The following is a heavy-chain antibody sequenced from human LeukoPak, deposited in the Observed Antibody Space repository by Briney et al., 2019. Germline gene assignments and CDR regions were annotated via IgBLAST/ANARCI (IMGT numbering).Heavy chain of an antibody. J-gene: IGHJ4*02. D-gene: IGHD4-17*01. V-gene: IGHV3-30-3*02. CDR1: GFTFSSLA. CDR2: ISYDGSNK. Sequence: GGSLRLSCAASGFTFSSLAMSWVRQAPGKGLEWVAVISYDGSNKYYADSVKGRFTISRDNSKNTLYLQMNSLRAEDTAVYYCAKKNGDYVTYYFDYWGQGTLVTVSS. CDR3: AKKNGDYVTYYFDY.